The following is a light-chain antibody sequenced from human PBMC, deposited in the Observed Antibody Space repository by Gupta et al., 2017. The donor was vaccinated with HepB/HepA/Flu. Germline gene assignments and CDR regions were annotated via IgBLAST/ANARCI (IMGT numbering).Light chain of an antibody. J-gene: IGLJ1*01. Sequence: QSVLTQPPSVSGAPGQRVTIPCTGSRSNIGAGYHVHWYQQFPGTAPKLLIYDNSNRPSGVPDRISGSKSGTSASLAITGLQAEDEADYYCQAYDSSLNIYVFGTGTKVTVL. CDR1: RSNIGAGYH. V-gene: IGLV1-40*01. CDR2: DNS. CDR3: QAYDSSLNIYV.